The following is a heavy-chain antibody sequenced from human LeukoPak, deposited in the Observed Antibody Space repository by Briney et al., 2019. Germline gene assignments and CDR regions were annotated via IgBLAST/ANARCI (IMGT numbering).Heavy chain of an antibody. CDR1: GFTFSSYA. Sequence: PGGSLRLSCAASGFTFSSYAMHWVRQAPGKGLEWVAVISYDGSNKYYADSVKGRFTISRDNSKNTLYLQMNSLRAEDTAVYYCAKDRGLSVAVAGPFDYWGQGTLVTVSS. J-gene: IGHJ4*02. CDR2: ISYDGSNK. V-gene: IGHV3-30-3*01. D-gene: IGHD6-19*01. CDR3: AKDRGLSVAVAGPFDY.